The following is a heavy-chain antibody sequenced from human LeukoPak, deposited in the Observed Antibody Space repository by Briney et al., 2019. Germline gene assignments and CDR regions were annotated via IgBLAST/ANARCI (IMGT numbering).Heavy chain of an antibody. V-gene: IGHV3-48*01. Sequence: GGSLRLSCAASGFTFSSYNMNWVRQAPGKGLEWVSYISSSSSTIYYADSVKGRFTISRDNAKNSLYLQMNSLRAEDTAVYYCARALLVVVTDWGQGTLVTVSS. CDR2: ISSSSSTI. CDR1: GFTFSSYN. CDR3: ARALLVVVTD. D-gene: IGHD2-21*02. J-gene: IGHJ4*02.